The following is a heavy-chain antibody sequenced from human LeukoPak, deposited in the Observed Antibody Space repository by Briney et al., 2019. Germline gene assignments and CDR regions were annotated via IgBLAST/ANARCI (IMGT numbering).Heavy chain of an antibody. J-gene: IGHJ4*02. D-gene: IGHD2-2*01. CDR1: GGSISSYF. CDR3: ARHRYGSDTSCFGF. V-gene: IGHV4-34*01. CDR2: INHSGST. Sequence: SETLSLTCTVSGGSISSYFWSWIRQPPGKGLEWIGEINHSGSTNYNPSLKSRVTISVDTSKNQFSLKLSSVTAADTAVYYCARHRYGSDTSCFGFWGQGTLVTVSS.